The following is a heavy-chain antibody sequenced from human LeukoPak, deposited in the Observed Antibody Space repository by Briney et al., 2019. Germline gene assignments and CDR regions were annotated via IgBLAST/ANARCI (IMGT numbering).Heavy chain of an antibody. D-gene: IGHD3-16*01. V-gene: IGHV1-24*01. CDR1: GYTLTELS. CDR2: FDPEDGET. J-gene: IGHJ6*02. CDR3: ATLLGGGSGMDV. Sequence: ASVKVSCKVSGYTLTELSMHWVRQAPGKGLEWMGGFDPEDGETIYAQKFQGRVTMTEDTSTDTAYMELSSLRSEDTAVYYCATLLGGGSGMDVWGQGTTVTVSS.